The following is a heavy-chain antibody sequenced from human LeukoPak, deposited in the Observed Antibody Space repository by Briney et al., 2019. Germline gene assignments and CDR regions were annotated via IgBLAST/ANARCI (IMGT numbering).Heavy chain of an antibody. J-gene: IGHJ4*02. Sequence: SVKVSCKASGGTFSSYAISWVRQAPGQGLEWMGRIIPILGIANYAQKFQGRVTITADKSTSTAYMELSSLRSDDTAVYYCARNYDFWSGYFGYFDYWGQGTLVTVSS. CDR3: ARNYDFWSGYFGYFDY. CDR1: GGTFSSYA. V-gene: IGHV1-69*04. CDR2: IIPILGIA. D-gene: IGHD3-3*01.